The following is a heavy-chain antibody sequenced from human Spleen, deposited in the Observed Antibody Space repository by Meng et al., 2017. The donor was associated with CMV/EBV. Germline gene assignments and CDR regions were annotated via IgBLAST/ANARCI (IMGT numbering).Heavy chain of an antibody. D-gene: IGHD2-2*01. Sequence: ASVKVSCKAFGYTFTSYGISWVRQAPGQGLEWMGWISGYNGNTNYAQKLQGRVTMSTHTSTSTAYMELRSLRSDDTAVYYCARERRGYCSSTSCYPYYGMDVWGQGTTVTVSS. CDR1: GYTFTSYG. CDR2: ISGYNGNT. V-gene: IGHV1-18*01. J-gene: IGHJ6*02. CDR3: ARERRGYCSSTSCYPYYGMDV.